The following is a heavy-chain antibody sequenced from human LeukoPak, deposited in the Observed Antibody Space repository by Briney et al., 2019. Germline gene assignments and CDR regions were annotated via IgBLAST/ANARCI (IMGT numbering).Heavy chain of an antibody. CDR3: ARASYGSAYYYYMDV. J-gene: IGHJ6*03. CDR1: SGSISCGRYY. V-gene: IGHV4-61*02. CDR2: IYTSGST. Sequence: PSETLSCTCTGSSGSISCGRYYRSWIRQPPGKGLERIGRIYTSGSTNYNPSLKSRVTISVDTSKNQFSLKLSSVTAADTAVYYCARASYGSAYYYYMDVWGKGTTVTISS. D-gene: IGHD5-18*01.